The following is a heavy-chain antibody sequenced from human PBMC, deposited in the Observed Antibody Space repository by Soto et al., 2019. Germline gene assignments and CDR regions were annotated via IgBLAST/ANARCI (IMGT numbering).Heavy chain of an antibody. D-gene: IGHD2-8*01. J-gene: IGHJ5*02. CDR3: ARGEMVYAIPRSSWFDP. Sequence: ASVKVSCQASGYTFTSYGISWVRQAPGQGLEWMGWISAYNGNTNYAQKLQGRATMTTDTSTSTAYMELRSLRSDDTAVYYCARGEMVYAIPRSSWFDPWVQGTLVTVSS. CDR2: ISAYNGNT. CDR1: GYTFTSYG. V-gene: IGHV1-18*01.